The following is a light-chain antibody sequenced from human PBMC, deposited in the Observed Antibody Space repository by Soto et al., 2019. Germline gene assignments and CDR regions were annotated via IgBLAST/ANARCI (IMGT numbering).Light chain of an antibody. V-gene: IGLV2-14*03. Sequence: QSALTQPASVSGSPGQSITISCTGTSSDVGAYNYVSWYQQHPGKVPKLIIYDVSDRPSGVSNRFSGSKSANTASLTISGLQAEDEADYYCTSYTSSRTLVFGTGTKVTVL. CDR3: TSYTSSRTLV. CDR2: DVS. CDR1: SSDVGAYNY. J-gene: IGLJ1*01.